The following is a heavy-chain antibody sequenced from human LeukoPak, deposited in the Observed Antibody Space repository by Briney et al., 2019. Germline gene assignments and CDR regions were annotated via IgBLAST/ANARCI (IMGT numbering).Heavy chain of an antibody. D-gene: IGHD6-13*01. CDR2: INHSGST. Sequence: SETLSLTCAVYGGSFSGYYWSWIRQPPGKGREWIGEINHSGSTNYNPSLKSRVTISVDTSKNQFSLKLSSVTAADTAVYYCARGRGIAAADYWGQGTLVTVSS. CDR1: GGSFSGYY. J-gene: IGHJ4*02. V-gene: IGHV4-34*01. CDR3: ARGRGIAAADY.